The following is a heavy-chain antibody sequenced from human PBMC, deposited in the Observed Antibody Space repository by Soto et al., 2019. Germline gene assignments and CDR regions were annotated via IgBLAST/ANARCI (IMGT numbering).Heavy chain of an antibody. J-gene: IGHJ4*02. V-gene: IGHV3-30*18. CDR3: AKGGYVWGSYRYTLGY. CDR2: ISYDGSNK. CDR1: GFTFSSYG. D-gene: IGHD3-16*02. Sequence: QVQLVESGGGVVQPGRSLRLSCAASGFTFSSYGMHWVRQAPGKGLEWVAVISYDGSNKYYADSVQGRVTISRDNSKNTLDLQMNSLRAEDTAVYYCAKGGYVWGSYRYTLGYWGQGTLVTVSS.